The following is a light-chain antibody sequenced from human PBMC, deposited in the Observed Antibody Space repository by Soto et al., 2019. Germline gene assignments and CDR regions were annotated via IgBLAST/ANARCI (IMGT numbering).Light chain of an antibody. Sequence: EIVLTQSPGTLSLSPGERATLSCRASQSVSSSYLAWYQHKPGQAPRLLIYGASSWATGIPHRFSGSGSGTDFTLTISRLEPEDCGMYYCQQYGGSPPFTFGQGTKVDNK. CDR2: GAS. V-gene: IGKV3-20*01. J-gene: IGKJ2*01. CDR1: QSVSSSY. CDR3: QQYGGSPPFT.